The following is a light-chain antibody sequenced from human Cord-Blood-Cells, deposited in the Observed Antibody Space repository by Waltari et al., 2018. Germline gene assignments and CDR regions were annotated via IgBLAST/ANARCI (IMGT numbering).Light chain of an antibody. CDR3: ISYTSSSTLV. CDR1: SSDVGGYNY. CDR2: EVS. J-gene: IGLJ1*01. Sequence: QSALTQPASVSGSPGQSITISCTGTSSDVGGYNYVSWYQQHPGKAPKLMVYEVSNRPSGVSNRFSGPKSGTTASLTISGLQAEDEADYYCISYTSSSTLVFGTGTKVTVL. V-gene: IGLV2-14*01.